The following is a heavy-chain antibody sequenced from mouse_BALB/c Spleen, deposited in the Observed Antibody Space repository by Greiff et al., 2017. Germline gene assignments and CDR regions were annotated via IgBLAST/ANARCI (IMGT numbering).Heavy chain of an antibody. J-gene: IGHJ2*01. D-gene: IGHD2-10*01. V-gene: IGHV5-12-1*01. Sequence: EVKLMESGGGLVKPGGSLKLSCAASGFAFSSYDMSWVRQTPEKRLEWVAYISSGGGSTYYPDTVKGRFTISRDNAKNTLYLQMSSLKSEDTAMYYCARHAYYGNYDYFDYWGQGTTLTVSS. CDR1: GFAFSSYD. CDR2: ISSGGGST. CDR3: ARHAYYGNYDYFDY.